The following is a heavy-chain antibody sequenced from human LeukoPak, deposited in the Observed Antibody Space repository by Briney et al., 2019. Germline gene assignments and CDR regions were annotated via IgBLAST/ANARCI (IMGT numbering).Heavy chain of an antibody. CDR1: TSR. Sequence: ASVKVSCKATSRISWVRQAPGQGLEWMGWIGTYGGDTYYAQKFQGRITETTDTSTSTVYMELRNLRSDDTAVYYCARDLWNFYDDSGYNRDFDSWGQGTLVTVSS. CDR2: IGTYGGDT. CDR3: ARDLWNFYDDSGYNRDFDS. V-gene: IGHV1-18*01. J-gene: IGHJ5*01. D-gene: IGHD3-22*01.